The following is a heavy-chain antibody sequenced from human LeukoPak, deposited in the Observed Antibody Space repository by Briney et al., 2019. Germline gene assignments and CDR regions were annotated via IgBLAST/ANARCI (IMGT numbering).Heavy chain of an antibody. J-gene: IGHJ4*02. CDR2: ISGSGDNT. V-gene: IGHV3-23*01. CDR1: GFTFSSYA. D-gene: IGHD3-22*01. Sequence: TGGSLRLSCEASGFTFSSYAMSWVRQAPGKGLEWVSGISGSGDNTYYADSVKGRFTISRDNSKNTLYVQVNSLGTEDTAAYYCAKGSYYDSSGSFYFDYWGQGTLVTVSS. CDR3: AKGSYYDSSGSFYFDY.